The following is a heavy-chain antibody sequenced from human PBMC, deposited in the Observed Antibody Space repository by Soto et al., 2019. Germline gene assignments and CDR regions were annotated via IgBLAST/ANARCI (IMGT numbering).Heavy chain of an antibody. V-gene: IGHV3-15*01. CDR2: IKTNTDGGTT. D-gene: IGHD3-10*01. CDR1: GFTFSNAW. CDR3: TTRAGFGSSERFDY. Sequence: PGGSLRLSCAASGFTFSNAWMSWVRQAPGKGLEWVGRIKTNTDGGTTDYGAPVKGRFTISRDDSKTTLYLQMNSLESEDTAVYYCTTRAGFGSSERFDYWGQGTLVTVSS. J-gene: IGHJ4*02.